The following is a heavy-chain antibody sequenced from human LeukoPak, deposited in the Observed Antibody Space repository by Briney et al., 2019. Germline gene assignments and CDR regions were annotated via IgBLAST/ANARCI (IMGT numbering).Heavy chain of an antibody. D-gene: IGHD1-26*01. Sequence: SETLSLTCTVSGGSISSSSYYWGWIRQPPGKGLEWIGSIYYSGSTYYNPSLKSRVTISVDTSKNQFSLKLSSVTAADTAVYYCARGYRGWELLSYFDYWGQGTLVTVSP. J-gene: IGHJ4*02. V-gene: IGHV4-39*07. CDR2: IYYSGST. CDR1: GGSISSSSYY. CDR3: ARGYRGWELLSYFDY.